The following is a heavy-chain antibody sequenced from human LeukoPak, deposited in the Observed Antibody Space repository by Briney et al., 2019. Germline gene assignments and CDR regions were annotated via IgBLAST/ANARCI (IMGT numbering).Heavy chain of an antibody. J-gene: IGHJ4*02. CDR3: ATKQWLAPPPDS. V-gene: IGHV3-74*01. CDR1: GFTLSKYW. D-gene: IGHD6-19*01. CDR2: INTDGTVT. Sequence: PGGSLRLSCAASGFTLSKYWMLWVRQAPGKGLESVSRINTDGTVTTYADSVKGRLTVSRDNADNTMFLQMNSVRDEDTAVYYCATKQWLAPPPDSWGQGTPVTVSS.